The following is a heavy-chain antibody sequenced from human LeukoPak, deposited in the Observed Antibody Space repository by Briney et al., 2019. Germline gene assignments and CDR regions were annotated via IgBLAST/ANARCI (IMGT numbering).Heavy chain of an antibody. J-gene: IGHJ5*02. CDR1: GFTVSSNY. CDR2: IYRGGST. D-gene: IGHD1-14*01. Sequence: GGSLRLSCAASGFTVSSNYMNWVRQAPGKGLEWVSVIYRGGSTYYADSVKGRFTISRDNSKNTLYLQMNSLRAEDTAVYYCAKKYNTGLDPWGQGTLVTVSS. CDR3: AKKYNTGLDP. V-gene: IGHV3-53*01.